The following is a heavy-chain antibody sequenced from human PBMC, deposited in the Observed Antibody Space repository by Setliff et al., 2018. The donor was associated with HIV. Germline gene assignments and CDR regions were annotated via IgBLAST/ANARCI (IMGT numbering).Heavy chain of an antibody. CDR1: GFTFDDYT. V-gene: IGHV3-43*01. CDR3: VHFTRGYGSMIDY. Sequence: PGGSLRLSCAASGFTFDDYTMHWVRQVPGKGLEWVSLINWDGSYTHYADSVKGRFTISRDNSKRSLYLQMKSLRSEDTALYYCVHFTRGYGSMIDYWGQGTLVTVSS. J-gene: IGHJ4*02. CDR2: INWDGSYT. D-gene: IGHD5-12*01.